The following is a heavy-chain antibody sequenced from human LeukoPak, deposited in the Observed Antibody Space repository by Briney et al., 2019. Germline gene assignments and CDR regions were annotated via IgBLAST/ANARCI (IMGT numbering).Heavy chain of an antibody. CDR1: GGSISSYY. Sequence: SETLSLTCTVSGGSISSYYWSWIRQPPGKGLELIGYIYYSGSTNYNPSLKSRVTISVDTSKNQFSLKLSSVTAADTAVYYCAREGIAARDFDYWGQGTLVTVSS. J-gene: IGHJ4*02. V-gene: IGHV4-59*01. CDR2: IYYSGST. D-gene: IGHD6-6*01. CDR3: AREGIAARDFDY.